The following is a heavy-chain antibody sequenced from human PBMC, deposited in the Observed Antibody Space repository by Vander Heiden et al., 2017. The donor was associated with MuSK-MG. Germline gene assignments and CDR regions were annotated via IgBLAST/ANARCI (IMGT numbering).Heavy chain of an antibody. J-gene: IGHJ6*03. D-gene: IGHD1-26*01. CDR2: ISGSGGST. CDR3: AKDVSGSYSYYYYYMDV. Sequence: EVQLLESGGGLVQPGGSLRLSCAASGFTFSSYAMGWVRQAPGKGLEWVSAISGSGGSTYYADAVKGRFTISRDNSKNTLYLQMNSLRAEDTAVYYCAKDVSGSYSYYYYYMDVWGKGTTVTVSS. V-gene: IGHV3-23*01. CDR1: GFTFSSYA.